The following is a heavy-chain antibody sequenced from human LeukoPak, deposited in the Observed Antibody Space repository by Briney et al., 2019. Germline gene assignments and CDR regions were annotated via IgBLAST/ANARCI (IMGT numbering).Heavy chain of an antibody. D-gene: IGHD2-2*02. Sequence: GASVKVSCKASGYTFTSYDINWVRQATGQGLEWMGWMNPNSGNTGYAQKLQGRVTMTTDSSTSTAYMELRSLRSDDTAIYYCARGGGLLYADCWGQGTLVTVSS. CDR2: MNPNSGNT. CDR1: GYTFTSYD. J-gene: IGHJ4*02. V-gene: IGHV1-8*01. CDR3: ARGGGLLYADC.